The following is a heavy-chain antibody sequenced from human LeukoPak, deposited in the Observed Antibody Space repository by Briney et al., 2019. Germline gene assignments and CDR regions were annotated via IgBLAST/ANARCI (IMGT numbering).Heavy chain of an antibody. V-gene: IGHV3-20*04. D-gene: IGHD2-8*01. Sequence: GGSLRLSCEASGFTFDDYGISWVRQPPGKGLEWVSGINRNGGSTDYADSVKGRFTISRDNAKNSHFLQMNSLRVEDTALYYCVRGFRNGPFDCWGQGTLVTVSS. CDR3: VRGFRNGPFDC. J-gene: IGHJ4*02. CDR2: INRNGGST. CDR1: GFTFDDYG.